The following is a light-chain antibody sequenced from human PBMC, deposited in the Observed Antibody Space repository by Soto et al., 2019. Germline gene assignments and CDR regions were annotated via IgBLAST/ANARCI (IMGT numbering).Light chain of an antibody. J-gene: IGKJ1*01. CDR3: QQYENYWT. CDR2: DAS. Sequence: DIQMTQSPSTLSATAGDRVTITCRASQSISSWLAWYQQKSGKAPKILIYDASNLESGVPSRFSGSGSGTEFTLTISNLQPDDFATYYCQQYENYWTFGQGTKVEIK. CDR1: QSISSW. V-gene: IGKV1-5*01.